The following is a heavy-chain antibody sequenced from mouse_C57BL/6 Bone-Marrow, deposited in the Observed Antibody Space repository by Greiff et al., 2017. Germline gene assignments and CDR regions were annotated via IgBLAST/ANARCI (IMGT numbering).Heavy chain of an antibody. CDR2: IDPSDSYT. J-gene: IGHJ2*01. CDR1: GYTFTSYW. V-gene: IGHV1-69*01. D-gene: IGHD5-1*01. CDR3: ARNEYVYFDY. Sequence: QVQLQQPGAELVMPGASVKLSCKASGYTFTSYWMHWVKQRPGQGLEWIGEIDPSDSYTNYNQKFKGKSTLTVDKSSSTAYMQLSSLTSEDSAVYYCARNEYVYFDYWGQGTTLTVSS.